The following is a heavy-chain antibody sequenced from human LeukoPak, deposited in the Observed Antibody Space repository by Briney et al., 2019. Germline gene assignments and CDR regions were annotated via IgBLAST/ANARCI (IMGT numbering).Heavy chain of an antibody. CDR1: GFTFSSYA. CDR2: ISGSGGNT. Sequence: GGSLRLSCAASGFTFSSYAMSWVRQAPGKGLEWVSVISGSGGNTYYADSVKGRFTIPRDNSKNTLYLQMISLRAEDTAVYYCARSPQEIFDFWGQGTLVTVSS. CDR3: ARSPQEIFDF. V-gene: IGHV3-23*01. J-gene: IGHJ4*02.